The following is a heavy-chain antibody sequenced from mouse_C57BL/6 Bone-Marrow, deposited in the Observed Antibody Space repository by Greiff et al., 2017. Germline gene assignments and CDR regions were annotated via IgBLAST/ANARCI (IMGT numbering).Heavy chain of an antibody. Sequence: EVKLQESGAELVRPGASVKLSCTASGFNIKDYYMHWVKQRPEQGLEWIGRIDPEDGDTEYAPKFQGKATMTADTSSNTAYLQLSILTSEDTAVYYCTTPYYGSSSFAYWGQGTLVTVSA. J-gene: IGHJ3*01. CDR2: IDPEDGDT. V-gene: IGHV14-1*01. CDR3: TTPYYGSSSFAY. D-gene: IGHD1-1*01. CDR1: GFNIKDYY.